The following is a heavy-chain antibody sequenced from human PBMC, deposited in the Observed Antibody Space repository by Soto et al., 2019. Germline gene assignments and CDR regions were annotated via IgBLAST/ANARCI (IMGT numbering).Heavy chain of an antibody. V-gene: IGHV3-30*18. J-gene: IGHJ4*02. CDR3: AKVYVGDCYSCYFDY. CDR2: ISYDGSNK. Sequence: GGSLRLSCAASGFTFSSYGMHWVRQAPGKGLEWVAVISYDGSNKYYADSVKGRFTISRDNSKNTLYLQMNSLRAEDTAVYYCAKVYVGDCYSCYFDYWGQGTLVTVSS. CDR1: GFTFSSYG. D-gene: IGHD2-21*02.